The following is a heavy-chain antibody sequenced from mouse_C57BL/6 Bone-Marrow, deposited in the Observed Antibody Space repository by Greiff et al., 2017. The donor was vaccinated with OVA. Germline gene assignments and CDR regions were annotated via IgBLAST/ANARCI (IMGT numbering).Heavy chain of an antibody. J-gene: IGHJ3*01. Sequence: QVQLQQSGAELVRPGTSVKMSCKASGYTFTNYWIGWAKQRPGHGLEWIGDIYPGSGSTNYNEKFKSKATLTVDTSSSTAYMQLSSLTSEDSAVYYCTTFYYGSSPFAYWGQGTLVTVSA. CDR3: TTFYYGSSPFAY. V-gene: IGHV1-63*01. CDR2: IYPGSGST. D-gene: IGHD1-1*01. CDR1: GYTFTNYW.